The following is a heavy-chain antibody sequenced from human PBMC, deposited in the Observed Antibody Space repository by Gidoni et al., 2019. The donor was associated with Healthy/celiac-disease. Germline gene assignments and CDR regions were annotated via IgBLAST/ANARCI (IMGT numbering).Heavy chain of an antibody. V-gene: IGHV3-30-3*01. CDR2: ISYDGSNK. CDR1: GFTFSSYA. J-gene: IGHJ4*02. Sequence: QVQLVESGGGVVQPGRSLRLSCAASGFTFSSYAMHWVRQAPGKGLEWVAVISYDGSNKYYADSVKGRFTISRDNSKNTLYLQMNSLRAEDTAVYYCARERLYYYDSSGALGYWGQGTLVTVSS. D-gene: IGHD3-22*01. CDR3: ARERLYYYDSSGALGY.